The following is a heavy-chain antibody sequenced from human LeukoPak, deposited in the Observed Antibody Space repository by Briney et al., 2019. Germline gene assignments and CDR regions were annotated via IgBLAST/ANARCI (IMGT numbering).Heavy chain of an antibody. Sequence: AGGSLRLSCAASGFTFSRYSMGWVRQAPGKGLGWVAVISYEGSNKYHADSVTGRFTISRDNSKNTLYLQMNSLRAEDTAVYYCARDRGRCSSTSCYREYYFDYWGQGPLVTVSS. CDR3: ARDRGRCSSTSCYREYYFDY. CDR2: ISYEGSNK. CDR1: GFTFSRYS. J-gene: IGHJ4*02. V-gene: IGHV3-30-3*01. D-gene: IGHD2-2*01.